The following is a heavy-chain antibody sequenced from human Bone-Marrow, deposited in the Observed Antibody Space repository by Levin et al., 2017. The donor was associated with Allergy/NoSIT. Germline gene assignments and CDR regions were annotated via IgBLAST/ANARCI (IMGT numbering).Heavy chain of an antibody. Sequence: GESLKISCAASGLPFSNAWMNWVRQAPGKGLEWVGRIKSKTDGGATDYAAPVKGRFTISRDDLRNTLYLQLNSLKTEDTAVYYCTTIGLRDYDTRGYADYWGQGTLVTVSS. J-gene: IGHJ4*02. D-gene: IGHD3-22*01. V-gene: IGHV3-15*01. CDR2: IKSKTDGGAT. CDR1: GLPFSNAW. CDR3: TTIGLRDYDTRGYADY.